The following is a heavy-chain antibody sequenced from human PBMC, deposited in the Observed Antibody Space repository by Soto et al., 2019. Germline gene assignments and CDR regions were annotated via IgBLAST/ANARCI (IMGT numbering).Heavy chain of an antibody. CDR3: ARLKGYQLLHSNWFDP. V-gene: IGHV4-39*07. Sequence: SETLSLTCTVSGGSIASSPYYWSWIRQPPGKGLEWIGEINHSGSTNYNPSLKSRVTISVDTSKNQFSLKLSSVTAADTAVYYCARLKGYQLLHSNWFDPWGQGTLVTVSS. CDR1: GGSIASSPYY. CDR2: INHSGST. D-gene: IGHD2-2*01. J-gene: IGHJ5*02.